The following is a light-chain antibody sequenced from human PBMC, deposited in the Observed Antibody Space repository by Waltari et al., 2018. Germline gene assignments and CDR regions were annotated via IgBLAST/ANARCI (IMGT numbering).Light chain of an antibody. J-gene: IGKJ1*01. V-gene: IGKV3-20*01. CDR1: QIVSKY. CDR3: QKYGTLPAT. CDR2: DTS. Sequence: GRASQIVSKYFAWYQQKPGQAPMLLIYDTSTRATGIPDRFSGSGTGTDFSLTITRLEPEDVATYFCQKYGTLPATFGQGTKVEIK.